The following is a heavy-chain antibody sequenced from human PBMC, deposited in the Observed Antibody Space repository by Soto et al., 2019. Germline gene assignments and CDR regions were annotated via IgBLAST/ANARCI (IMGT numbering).Heavy chain of an antibody. CDR1: GYTFNSHYG. Sequence: QVRLVQSGPEVKKPGASVKVSCKASGYTFNSHYGFSWVRQAPGQGLEWKGWISSYDGNRVYAQKLQDRVTMTTDTSASTAYMELRSLRSDDTAVYYCGRGGYNDYRGQGTLVTVSS. CDR3: GRGGYNDY. D-gene: IGHD5-12*01. V-gene: IGHV1-18*04. J-gene: IGHJ4*02. CDR2: ISSYDGNR.